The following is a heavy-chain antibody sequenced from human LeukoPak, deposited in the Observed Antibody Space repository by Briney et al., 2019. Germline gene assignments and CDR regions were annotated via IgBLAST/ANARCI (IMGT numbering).Heavy chain of an antibody. V-gene: IGHV4-4*07. J-gene: IGHJ4*02. D-gene: IGHD3-22*01. CDR2: IYTTGIT. Sequence: SETLSLTCTVSGGSISGYYWSWIRQPAGKGLEWIGRIYTTGITNSNPSLKSRVTMSVDTSKNQFSLRLHSVTAADTAVYYCARDRSYDSSGYYNFDCWGQGTLVTVSS. CDR1: GGSISGYY. CDR3: ARDRSYDSSGYYNFDC.